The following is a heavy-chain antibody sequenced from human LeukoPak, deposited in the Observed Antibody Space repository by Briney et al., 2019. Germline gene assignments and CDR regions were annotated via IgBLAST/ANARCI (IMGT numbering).Heavy chain of an antibody. CDR1: GGSISFYY. Sequence: SETLSLTCTVSGGSISFYYWSWIRQPPGKGLEWIGYIYYSGSTYYNPYNPSLTSRVTMSVDTSKNQFSLKLDSVTEIDTAMYYCARNQAVAANRGAFDIWGQGTMVTVSS. CDR2: IYYSGST. V-gene: IGHV4-59*04. D-gene: IGHD6-19*01. J-gene: IGHJ3*02. CDR3: ARNQAVAANRGAFDI.